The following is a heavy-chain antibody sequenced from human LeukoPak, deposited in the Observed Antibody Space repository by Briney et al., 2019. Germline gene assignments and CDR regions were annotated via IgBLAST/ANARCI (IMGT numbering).Heavy chain of an antibody. V-gene: IGHV3-74*01. CDR2: VNSDGSST. Sequence: GGSLTLSCAASRFTFSSYGMYWVRQAPGKGLVWVSRVNSDGSSTNYADSVKGRFTISRDNAKNTLYLQMNSLRAEDTAVYYCARDPALWFGELIYDHAFDIWGQGTMVTVSS. J-gene: IGHJ3*02. CDR1: RFTFSSYG. D-gene: IGHD3-10*01. CDR3: ARDPALWFGELIYDHAFDI.